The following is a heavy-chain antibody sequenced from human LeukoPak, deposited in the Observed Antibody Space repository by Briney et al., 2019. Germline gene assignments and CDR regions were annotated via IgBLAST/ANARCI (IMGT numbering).Heavy chain of an antibody. D-gene: IGHD2-2*01. Sequence: PGGSLRLSCAASGFTVSSNYVSWVRQAPGKGLEWVSVIYSGGSTYYADSVKGRFTISRDNAKNSLYLQMNSLRAEDTAVYYCARDNVVVPAAAYYYYYGMDVWGQGTTVTVSS. V-gene: IGHV3-53*01. CDR1: GFTVSSNY. CDR2: IYSGGST. CDR3: ARDNVVVPAAAYYYYYGMDV. J-gene: IGHJ6*02.